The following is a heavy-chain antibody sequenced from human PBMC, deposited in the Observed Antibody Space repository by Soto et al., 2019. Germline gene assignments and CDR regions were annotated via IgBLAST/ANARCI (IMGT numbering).Heavy chain of an antibody. CDR2: ISAHNGNT. CDR1: GYAFTTYG. V-gene: IGHV1-18*01. CDR3: ARGRYGDY. Sequence: QVHLVQSGAEVKKPGASVKVSCKGSGYAFTTYGITWVRQAPGQGLEWMGWISAHNGNTNYAQKLQGRVTVTRDTSTSTAYMQLRSLRSDDTAVYYCARGRYGDYWGQGALVTVSS. D-gene: IGHD1-1*01. J-gene: IGHJ4*02.